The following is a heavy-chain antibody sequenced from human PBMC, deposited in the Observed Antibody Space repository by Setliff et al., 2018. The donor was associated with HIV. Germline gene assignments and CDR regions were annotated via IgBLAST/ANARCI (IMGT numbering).Heavy chain of an antibody. Sequence: ASVKVSCKASGYTFTGYYVHWVRQAPGQGLEWMGWISGFNGNTKYGQNFQGRVTMTMDTSTSTVYMELRSLRSDDTAVYYCARVFGVRQAFDNWGQGALVTVSS. CDR3: ARVFGVRQAFDN. D-gene: IGHD3-10*02. CDR1: GYTFTGYY. CDR2: ISGFNGNT. V-gene: IGHV1-18*04. J-gene: IGHJ4*02.